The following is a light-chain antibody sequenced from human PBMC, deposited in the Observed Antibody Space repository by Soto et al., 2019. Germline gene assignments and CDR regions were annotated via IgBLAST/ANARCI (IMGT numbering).Light chain of an antibody. CDR1: QGISSY. CDR3: QQYNNWPPTT. CDR2: AAS. V-gene: IGKV1-9*01. Sequence: DIQMTQSPSSLSASVGDRVTITCRASQGISSYLAWYQQKPGKAPKLLIYAASTLQSGVPSRFSGSGSGTEFTLTISSLQSEDFAVYYCQQYNNWPPTTFGQGTRLEIK. J-gene: IGKJ5*01.